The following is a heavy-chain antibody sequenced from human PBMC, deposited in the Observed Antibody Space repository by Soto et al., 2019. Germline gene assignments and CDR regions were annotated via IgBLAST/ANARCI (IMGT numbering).Heavy chain of an antibody. J-gene: IGHJ6*02. Sequence: SETLSLTCTVSGGSISSSSDYWGWIRQPPGKGLEWIGSIYYSGSTYYNPSLKSRVTISVDTSKNQFSLKLSSVTAADTAVYYCARHPGYCSSTSCPGDGMDVWGQGTTVTVSS. CDR1: GGSISSSSDY. V-gene: IGHV4-39*01. CDR3: ARHPGYCSSTSCPGDGMDV. CDR2: IYYSGST. D-gene: IGHD2-2*01.